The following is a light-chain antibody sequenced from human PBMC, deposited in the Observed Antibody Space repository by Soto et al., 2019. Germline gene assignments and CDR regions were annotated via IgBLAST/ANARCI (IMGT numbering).Light chain of an antibody. V-gene: IGLV4-60*03. CDR2: LEGSGSY. J-gene: IGLJ2*01. CDR1: SGHSSYI. CDR3: ETWDSNPRV. Sequence: QLVLTQSSSASASLGSSVKLTCTLSSGHSSYIIAWHQQQPGKAPRYLMKLEGSGSYNKGSRVPDRFSGSSSGADRYLTISNLQSEDEADYYCETWDSNPRVFGGGTTLTVL.